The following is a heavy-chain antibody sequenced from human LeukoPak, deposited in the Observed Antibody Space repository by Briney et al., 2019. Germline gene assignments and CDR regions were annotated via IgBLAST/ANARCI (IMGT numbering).Heavy chain of an antibody. D-gene: IGHD3-3*01. CDR3: ARESVEWLHSFDY. CDR1: GGFISSGGYY. CDR2: IYYSGST. J-gene: IGHJ4*02. Sequence: PSETLSLTCTVSGGFISSGGYYWSWIRQHPGKGLEWIGYIYYSGSTYYNPSLKSRVTISVDTSKNQFSLKLSSVTAADTAVYYCARESVEWLHSFDYWGQGTLVTVSS. V-gene: IGHV4-31*03.